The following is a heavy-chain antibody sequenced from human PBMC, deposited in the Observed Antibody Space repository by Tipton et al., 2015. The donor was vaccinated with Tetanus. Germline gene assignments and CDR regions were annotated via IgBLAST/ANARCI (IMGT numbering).Heavy chain of an antibody. CDR2: IYPGDSDT. Sequence: MQLVQSGGEVKKPGESLKISCKGSGYIFTDHWIGWERQKPAKGLEWVGIIYPGDSDTRVSPAFQDPVTISVEKSIKTAYLQWGSLKASGTSVFYCGRAHCTDGLCNFYFWGPGALVTGAS. V-gene: IGHV5-51*01. CDR3: GRAHCTDGLCNFYF. D-gene: IGHD2-8*01. J-gene: IGHJ4*02. CDR1: GYIFTDHW.